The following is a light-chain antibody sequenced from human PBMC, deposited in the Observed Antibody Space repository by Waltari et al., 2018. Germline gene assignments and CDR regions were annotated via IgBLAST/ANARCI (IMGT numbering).Light chain of an antibody. CDR2: AAS. V-gene: IGKV1-16*02. CDR1: QAINTY. J-gene: IGKJ4*01. CDR3: QQYNTYPPT. Sequence: DLQMTQSPSSLSPSVGDRVIITCRTSQAINTYLAWFQQKPGKAPNSLIYAASTLQSGVSSNFSGSGSGTDFTLTISSLQPEDCATYYCQQYNTYPPTFGGGTRVEI.